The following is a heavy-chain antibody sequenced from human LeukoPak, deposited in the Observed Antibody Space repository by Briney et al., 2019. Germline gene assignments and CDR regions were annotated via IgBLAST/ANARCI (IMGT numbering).Heavy chain of an antibody. J-gene: IGHJ4*02. V-gene: IGHV1-18*01. Sequence: GASVKVSCKASGGTFSSYAISWVRQAPGQGLEWMGWISAYNGNTNYAQKLQGRVTMTTDTSTSTAYMELRSLRSDDTAVYYCARIDPFDFQFDYWGQGTLVTVSS. CDR1: GGTFSSYA. CDR2: ISAYNGNT. CDR3: ARIDPFDFQFDY. D-gene: IGHD3-9*01.